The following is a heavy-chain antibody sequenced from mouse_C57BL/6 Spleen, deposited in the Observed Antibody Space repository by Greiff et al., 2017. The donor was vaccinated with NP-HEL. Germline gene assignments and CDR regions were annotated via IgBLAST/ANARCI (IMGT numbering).Heavy chain of an antibody. CDR1: GYTFISYW. V-gene: IGHV1-64*01. CDR2: IHPNSGST. D-gene: IGHD1-1*01. J-gene: IGHJ2*01. Sequence: QVQLQQPGAELVKPGASVKLSCKASGYTFISYWMHWVKQRPGQGLEWIGMIHPNSGSTNYNEKFKSKATLTVDKSSSTAYMQLSSLTSEDSAVYYCARNYYGSSSDYWGQGTTLTVSS. CDR3: ARNYYGSSSDY.